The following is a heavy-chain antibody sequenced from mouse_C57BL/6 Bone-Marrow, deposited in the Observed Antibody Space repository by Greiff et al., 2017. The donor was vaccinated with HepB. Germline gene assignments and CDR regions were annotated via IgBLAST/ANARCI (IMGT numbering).Heavy chain of an antibody. CDR1: GFTFSDYG. CDR2: ISSGSSTI. V-gene: IGHV5-17*03. J-gene: IGHJ4*01. Sequence: DVKLVESGGGLVKPGGSLKLSCAASGFTFSDYGMHWVRQAPEKGLEWVAYISSGSSTIYYAATVKGQFTFSRDNAKNTLYLQMTSLRSEATAMYYCARDGSYAMDYWGQGTSVTVSS. CDR3: ARDGSYAMDY.